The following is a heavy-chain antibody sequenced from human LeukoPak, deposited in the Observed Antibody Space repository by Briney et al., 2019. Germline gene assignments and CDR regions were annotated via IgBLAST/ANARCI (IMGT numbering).Heavy chain of an antibody. CDR1: GGSISSSSYY. V-gene: IGHV4-39*01. D-gene: IGHD1-1*01. CDR3: ASPKGLEPSTNLSR. Sequence: SETLSLTCTVPGGSISSSSYYWGWIRQPPGKGLEWIGSIYYSGSTYYNPSLKSRVTISVDTSKNQFSLKLSSVTAADTAVYYCASPKGLEPSTNLSRWGQGTLVTVSS. CDR2: IYYSGST. J-gene: IGHJ4*02.